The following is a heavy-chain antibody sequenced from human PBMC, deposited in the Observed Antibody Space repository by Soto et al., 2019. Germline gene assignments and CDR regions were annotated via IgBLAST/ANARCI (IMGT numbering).Heavy chain of an antibody. CDR2: ISSSSSYI. Sequence: GGSLRLSCAASGFTFSSYSMNWVRQAPGKGLEWVSSISSSSSYIYYADSVKGRFTISRDNAKNSLYLQMNSLRAEDTAVYYCARDEGPDSSSSGFDYWGQGTLVTVSS. J-gene: IGHJ4*02. D-gene: IGHD6-6*01. CDR3: ARDEGPDSSSSGFDY. V-gene: IGHV3-21*01. CDR1: GFTFSSYS.